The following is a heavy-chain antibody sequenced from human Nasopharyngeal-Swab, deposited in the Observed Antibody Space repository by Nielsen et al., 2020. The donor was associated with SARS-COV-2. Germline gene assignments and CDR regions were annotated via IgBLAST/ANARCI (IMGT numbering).Heavy chain of an antibody. CDR2: ISWNSGTI. CDR1: GFTFDDYA. V-gene: IGHV3-9*01. Sequence: SLKISCAASGFTFDDYAMHWVRQAPGKGLEWVSGISWNSGTIGYADSVKGRFTISRDNARNSLYLQMNSLRAEDTAVYYCARDTYTGGRYYYYMDVWGKGTTVTVSS. D-gene: IGHD2-8*02. J-gene: IGHJ6*03. CDR3: ARDTYTGGRYYYYMDV.